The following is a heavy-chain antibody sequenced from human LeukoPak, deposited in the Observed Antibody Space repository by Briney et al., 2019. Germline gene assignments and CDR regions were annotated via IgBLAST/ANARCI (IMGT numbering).Heavy chain of an antibody. D-gene: IGHD3-22*01. Sequence: GGSLRLSCAASGFTFSSYAMHGVRQAPGKGLEWVAVISYDGSNKYYADSVKGRFTISRDNSKNTLYLQMNSLRAEDTAVYYCARERGMIVRYFDYWGQGTLVTVSS. V-gene: IGHV3-30-3*01. CDR2: ISYDGSNK. J-gene: IGHJ4*02. CDR3: ARERGMIVRYFDY. CDR1: GFTFSSYA.